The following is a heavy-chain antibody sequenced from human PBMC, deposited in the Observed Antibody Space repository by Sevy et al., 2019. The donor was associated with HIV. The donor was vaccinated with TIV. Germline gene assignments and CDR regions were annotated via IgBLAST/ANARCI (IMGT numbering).Heavy chain of an antibody. CDR2: VSFDASFK. Sequence: GGSLRLSCAASGINFNIYPLNWVRQAPGKGLEWVAVVSFDASFKYYADSVKGRFTISRDNSKNTVFLQMDSLRDEDTGIYYCTTGRHGATFGYWGQGALVTVSS. CDR3: TTGRHGATFGY. V-gene: IGHV3-30*04. D-gene: IGHD1-26*01. CDR1: GINFNIYP. J-gene: IGHJ4*02.